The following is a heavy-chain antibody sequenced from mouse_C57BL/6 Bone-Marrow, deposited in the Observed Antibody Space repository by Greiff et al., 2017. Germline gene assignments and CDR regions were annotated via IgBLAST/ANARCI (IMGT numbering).Heavy chain of an antibody. J-gene: IGHJ4*01. D-gene: IGHD2-5*01. V-gene: IGHV1-78*01. CDR2: IYPRDGST. CDR3: ARRSYYSNYALSMDY. Sequence: VQLQQSDAELVKPGASVKISCKVSGYTFTDHTIHWMKQRPEQGLEWIGYIYPRDGSTKYNEKFKGKATLTADKSSSTAYMQLNSLTSEDSAVYFCARRSYYSNYALSMDYWGQGTSVTVSS. CDR1: GYTFTDHT.